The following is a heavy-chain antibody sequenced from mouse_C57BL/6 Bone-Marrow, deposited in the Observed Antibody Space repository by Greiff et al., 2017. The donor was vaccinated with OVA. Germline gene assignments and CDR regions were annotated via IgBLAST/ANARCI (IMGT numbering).Heavy chain of an antibody. CDR2: ISYDGSN. Sequence: ESGPGLVKPSQSLSLTCSVTGYSITSGYYWNWIRQFPGNKLEWMGYISYDGSNNYNPSLKNRISITRDTSKNQFFLKLNSVTTEDTATYYCARGGLLRYSFYFDYWGQGTSVTVSS. J-gene: IGHJ4*01. V-gene: IGHV3-6*01. D-gene: IGHD1-1*01. CDR3: ARGGLLRYSFYFDY. CDR1: GYSITSGYY.